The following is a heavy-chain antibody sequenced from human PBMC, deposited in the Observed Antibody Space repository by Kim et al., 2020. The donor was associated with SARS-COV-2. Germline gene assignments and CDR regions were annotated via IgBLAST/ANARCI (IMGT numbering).Heavy chain of an antibody. Sequence: GGSLRLSCAASGFTFSSYWMSWVRQAPGKGLEWVANIKEDGSEKYYVDSVKGRFTISRDNAKNSLYLQMNSLRAEDTAVYYCARDSVLRYFDWLHPHMGGMDVWGQGTTVTVSS. D-gene: IGHD3-9*01. CDR1: GFTFSSYW. V-gene: IGHV3-7*03. CDR2: IKEDGSEK. CDR3: ARDSVLRYFDWLHPHMGGMDV. J-gene: IGHJ6*02.